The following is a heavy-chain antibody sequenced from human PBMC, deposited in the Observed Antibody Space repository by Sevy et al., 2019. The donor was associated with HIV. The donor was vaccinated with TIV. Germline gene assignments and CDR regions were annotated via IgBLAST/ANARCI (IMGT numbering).Heavy chain of an antibody. CDR3: ASAVAGTFNY. CDR2: IYTSGST. V-gene: IGHV4-61*02. D-gene: IGHD6-19*01. Sequence: SETLSLTCTVSGGSISSGSYYWSWIRQPAGKGLEWIGRIYTSGSTNYNPSLKSRVTMSVDTSKNQFSLKLSSVTAADTAMYYCASAVAGTFNYWGQGTLVTVSS. J-gene: IGHJ4*02. CDR1: GGSISSGSYY.